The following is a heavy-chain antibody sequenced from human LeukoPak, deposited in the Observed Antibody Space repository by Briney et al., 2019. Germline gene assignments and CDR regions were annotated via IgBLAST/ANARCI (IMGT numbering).Heavy chain of an antibody. CDR2: IRYDGSNK. J-gene: IGHJ3*02. Sequence: GGSLRLSCAASGFTFSSYGMHWVRQAPGKGLEWVAFIRYDGSNKYYADSVKGRFTISRDNSKNTLYLQMNSLRAEDTAVYYCARDVTQQPPLKPNRAFDIWGQGTMVTVSS. D-gene: IGHD6-13*01. CDR1: GFTFSSYG. V-gene: IGHV3-30*02. CDR3: ARDVTQQPPLKPNRAFDI.